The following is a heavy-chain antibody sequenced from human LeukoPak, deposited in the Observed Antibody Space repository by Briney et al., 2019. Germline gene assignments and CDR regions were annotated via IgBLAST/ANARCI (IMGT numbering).Heavy chain of an antibody. CDR3: AKTQGFFDH. CDR2: ISDGGDTT. CDR1: GFTFSNNG. J-gene: IGHJ4*02. Sequence: GGSLRLSCAASGFTFSNNGMTWVRQAPGKGMEWVTGISDGGDTTYDAGSVKGRFTVSRDNSKNILYLQMNSLRAEDTAICYCAKTQGFFDHWGQGSLVTVSS. V-gene: IGHV3-23*01.